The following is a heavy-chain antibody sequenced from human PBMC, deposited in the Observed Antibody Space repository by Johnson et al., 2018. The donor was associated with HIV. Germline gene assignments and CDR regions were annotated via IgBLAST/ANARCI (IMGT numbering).Heavy chain of an antibody. J-gene: IGHJ3*02. CDR2: ISYDGSEN. D-gene: IGHD2-15*01. Sequence: QVQLVESGGGVVQPGRSLRLSCAASGFTFSAYGIHWVRQAPGKGLEWVAVISYDGSENNYTDSVKGRFTVSSDSSKRKMNSPRGEDTAVYHCPKEDCSGVVCSDDVFNIWGQGTMVTLSS. CDR1: GFTFSAYG. CDR3: PKEDCSGVVCSDDVFNI. V-gene: IGHV3-30*18.